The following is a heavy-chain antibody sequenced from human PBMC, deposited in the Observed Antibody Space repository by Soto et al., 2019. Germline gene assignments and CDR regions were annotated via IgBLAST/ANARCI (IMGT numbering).Heavy chain of an antibody. CDR3: ARAVGGTGRWFDP. J-gene: IGHJ5*02. CDR2: IYYSGST. Sequence: SETLSLTCTVSGGSISSGDYYWSWIRQPPGKGLEWIGYIYYSGSTYYNPSLKSRVTISVDTSKNQFSLKLSSVTAADTAVYYCARAVGGTGRWFDPWGQGTLVTVSS. V-gene: IGHV4-30-4*01. CDR1: GGSISSGDYY.